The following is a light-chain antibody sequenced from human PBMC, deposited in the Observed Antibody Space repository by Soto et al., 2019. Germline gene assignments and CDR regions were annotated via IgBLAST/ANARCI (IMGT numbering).Light chain of an antibody. V-gene: IGKV3-11*01. CDR1: QSVSSY. CDR3: LQRSIGFT. CDR2: DAS. J-gene: IGKJ3*01. Sequence: EIVLTQSPATLSLSPGERATLSCRASQSVSSYLAWYQQKPGQAPRLLIYDASTRATGVSARFSGSGSGTDFPITISRLAPEDFAVYHCLQRSIGFTFGPGTKVDIK.